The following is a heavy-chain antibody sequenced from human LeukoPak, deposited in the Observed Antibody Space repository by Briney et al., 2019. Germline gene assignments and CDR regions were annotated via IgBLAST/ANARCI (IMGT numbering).Heavy chain of an antibody. CDR1: GYTFTGYY. CDR3: ARDQGIEDYFDY. J-gene: IGHJ4*02. V-gene: IGHV1-2*02. Sequence: ASVKVSCNASGYTFTGYYMHWVRQAPGQGLEWMGWINPNSGGTNYAQKFQGRVTMTRDTSISTAYMELSRLRSDDTAVYYCARDQGIEDYFDYWGQGTLVTVSS. D-gene: IGHD2-21*01. CDR2: INPNSGGT.